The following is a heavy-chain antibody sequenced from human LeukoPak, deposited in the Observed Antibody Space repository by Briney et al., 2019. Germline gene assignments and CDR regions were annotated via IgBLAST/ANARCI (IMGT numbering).Heavy chain of an antibody. D-gene: IGHD6-13*01. CDR2: ILPGGGDT. CDR3: AKAWPAAGTFDS. J-gene: IGHJ4*02. Sequence: TGGSLRLSCAASGSTFSSYAMTLVRQAPGKGLEWVSTILPGGGDTYYADSVKGRFTISRDTSKNTLYLQMNTLRVEDTAVYYCAKAWPAAGTFDSWGQGSLVTVSS. V-gene: IGHV3-23*01. CDR1: GSTFSSYA.